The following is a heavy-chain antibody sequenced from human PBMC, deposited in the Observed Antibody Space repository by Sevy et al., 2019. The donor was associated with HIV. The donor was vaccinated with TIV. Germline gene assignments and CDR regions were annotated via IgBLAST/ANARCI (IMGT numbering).Heavy chain of an antibody. D-gene: IGHD3-3*01. Sequence: SETLSLTCAVYGGSFSGYYWSWIRQPPGKGLEWIGEINHSGSTNYNPSLKSRVTISVDTSKNQFSLKLSSVTAADTAVYYCAGGRVASYYDFWSGYSNWFDPWGQGTLVTVSS. V-gene: IGHV4-34*01. CDR2: INHSGST. J-gene: IGHJ5*02. CDR3: AGGRVASYYDFWSGYSNWFDP. CDR1: GGSFSGYY.